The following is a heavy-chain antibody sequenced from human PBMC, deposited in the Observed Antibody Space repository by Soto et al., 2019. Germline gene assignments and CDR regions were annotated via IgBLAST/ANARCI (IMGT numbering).Heavy chain of an antibody. V-gene: IGHV4-30-4*01. J-gene: IGHJ5*01. D-gene: IGHD2-15*01. Sequence: PSETLSLTCSVSGDSISTVDYFWAWIRQPPGEALEYIGYIYKSATTYYNPSFESRVAISLDTSKSQFSLNVTSVTAADTAVYFCARGRYCLTGGCFPNWSDSWGQGTLVTVSS. CDR2: IYKSATT. CDR3: ARGRYCLTGGCFPNWSDS. CDR1: GDSISTVDYF.